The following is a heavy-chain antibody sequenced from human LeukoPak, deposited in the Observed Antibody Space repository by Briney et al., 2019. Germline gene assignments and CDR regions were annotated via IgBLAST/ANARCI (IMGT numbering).Heavy chain of an antibody. CDR2: TNPNSGNT. J-gene: IGHJ4*02. CDR3: ARPRGYSYYFDY. CDR1: GYTFTSYD. Sequence: RVASAKVSCKASGYTFTSYDINWVRQATGQGLEWMGWTNPNSGNTGYAQKFQGRVTMTRNTSISTAYMELSSLRSEDTAVYYCARPRGYSYYFDYWGEGTLVTVSS. D-gene: IGHD5-18*01. V-gene: IGHV1-8*01.